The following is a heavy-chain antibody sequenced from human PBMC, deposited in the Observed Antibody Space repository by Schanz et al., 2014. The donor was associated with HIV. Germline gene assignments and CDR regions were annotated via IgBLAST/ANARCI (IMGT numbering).Heavy chain of an antibody. CDR3: ARGECDFWSGYCPHFHYFDLDV. V-gene: IGHV1-69*06. CDR1: GGTFSRHA. D-gene: IGHD3-3*01. Sequence: QVQLVQSGAEVKKPGSSVKVSCKASGGTFSRHAINWVRQAPGQGLEWMGGIIPMLGTATYAQKFQGRVMITADKSTSTVYMELSRLRSEDTAVLYCARGECDFWSGYCPHFHYFDLDVWGPGTSVTVS. J-gene: IGHJ6*02. CDR2: IIPMLGTA.